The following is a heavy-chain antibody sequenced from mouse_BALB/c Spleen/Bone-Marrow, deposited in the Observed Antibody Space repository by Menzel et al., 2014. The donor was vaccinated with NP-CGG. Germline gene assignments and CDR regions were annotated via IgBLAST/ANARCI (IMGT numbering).Heavy chain of an antibody. CDR1: GFTFSDYY. J-gene: IGHJ4*01. V-gene: IGHV5-4*02. CDR2: ISDGGSYT. Sequence: EVKVVGSGGGLVKPGGSMKLSCAASGFTFSDYYMYWVRQIPEKRLEWVATISDGGSYTYYPDRVKGRSTISKDRAKNNLFLQLSKLKSEDTAMYYCAREVSMDYWGQGTSVTVSS. CDR3: AREVSMDY.